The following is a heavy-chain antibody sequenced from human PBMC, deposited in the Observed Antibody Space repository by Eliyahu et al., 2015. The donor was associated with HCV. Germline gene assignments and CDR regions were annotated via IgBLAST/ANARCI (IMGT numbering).Heavy chain of an antibody. CDR3: ARGGSDESGVDY. V-gene: IGHV3-21*01. CDR1: GFTFSSYS. CDR2: ISSSSSYI. J-gene: IGHJ4*02. D-gene: IGHD1-26*01. Sequence: EVQLVESGGGLVKPGGSLRLSCAASGFTFSSYSMNWVRQAPGKGLEWVSSISSSSSYIYYADSVKGRFTISRDNAKNSLYLQMNSLRAEDTAVYYCARGGSDESGVDYWGQGTLVTVSS.